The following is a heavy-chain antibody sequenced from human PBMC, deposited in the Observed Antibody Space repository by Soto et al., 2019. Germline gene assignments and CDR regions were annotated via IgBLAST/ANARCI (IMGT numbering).Heavy chain of an antibody. Sequence: SETLSLTCTVSGGSISSYNWGWIRQSPGKGLEWIGYIFHSGSTNYNPSLERRVTTSVDPSNNQFSLRLSSVTAADTAVYYCARHDGNGCFDPWGQGTLVTVSS. J-gene: IGHJ5*02. CDR3: ARHDGNGCFDP. CDR1: GGSISSYN. V-gene: IGHV4-59*08. CDR2: IFHSGST.